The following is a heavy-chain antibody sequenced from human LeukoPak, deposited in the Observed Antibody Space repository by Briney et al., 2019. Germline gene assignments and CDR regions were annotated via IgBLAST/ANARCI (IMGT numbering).Heavy chain of an antibody. V-gene: IGHV4-30-2*01. CDR3: ARVVVVVPAATNWFDP. CDR2: IYHSGST. J-gene: IGHJ5*02. D-gene: IGHD2-2*01. Sequence: SQTLSLTCTVSGGSISSGGYYWSWIRQPPGKGLEWIGYIYHSGSTYYNPSLKSRVTISVDRSKNQFSLKLSSVTAADTAVYYCARVVVVVPAATNWFDPWGQGTLVTVSS. CDR1: GGSISSGGYY.